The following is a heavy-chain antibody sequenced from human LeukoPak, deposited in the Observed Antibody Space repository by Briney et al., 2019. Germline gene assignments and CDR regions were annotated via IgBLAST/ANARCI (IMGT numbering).Heavy chain of an antibody. D-gene: IGHD4-17*01. V-gene: IGHV1-46*03. Sequence: GASVKVSCTASGYTFTTYYIHWVRQAPGQGLEWVGIFNPSGGSTNYAQKFQDRVTMTRDTSTSTVYMELSSLRSEDTAVYYCTRGDYEERFDYWSQGTLVTVSS. CDR1: GYTFTTYY. CDR2: FNPSGGST. CDR3: TRGDYEERFDY. J-gene: IGHJ4*02.